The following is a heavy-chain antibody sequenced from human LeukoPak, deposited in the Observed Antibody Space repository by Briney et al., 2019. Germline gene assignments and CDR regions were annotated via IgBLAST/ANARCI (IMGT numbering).Heavy chain of an antibody. V-gene: IGHV4-39*01. D-gene: IGHD4-17*01. Sequence: SETLSLTCTVSGGSISSSSFYWGWIRQPPGKGLEWIGIIYYSVSTYYNPSLKSRVTISVDTSKNQFSLKLSSVTAADTAVYYCARVPTVTFSDYWGQGTLVTASS. CDR1: GGSISSSSFY. J-gene: IGHJ4*02. CDR2: IYYSVST. CDR3: ARVPTVTFSDY.